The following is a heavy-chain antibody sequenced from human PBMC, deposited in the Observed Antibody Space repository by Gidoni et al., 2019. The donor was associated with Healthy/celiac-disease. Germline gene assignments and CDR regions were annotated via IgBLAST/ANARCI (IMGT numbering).Heavy chain of an antibody. V-gene: IGHV4-34*01. Sequence: QVQLQQWGAGLLKPSETLSLTSAAYGGSFSGYYWSWIRQPPGKGLEWIGEINHSGSTNYNPSLKGRVTISVDTSKNQFSLKLSSVTAADTAVYYCARGNYRVLGYYYYGMDVWGQGTTVTVSS. D-gene: IGHD4-4*01. J-gene: IGHJ6*02. CDR3: ARGNYRVLGYYYYGMDV. CDR2: INHSGST. CDR1: GGSFSGYY.